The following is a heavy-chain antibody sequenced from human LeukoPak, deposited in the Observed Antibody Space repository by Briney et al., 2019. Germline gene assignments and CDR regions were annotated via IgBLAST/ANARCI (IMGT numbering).Heavy chain of an antibody. D-gene: IGHD1-1*01. CDR3: ARGARLERRGYYYYYMDV. J-gene: IGHJ6*03. V-gene: IGHV1-69*06. Sequence: SVKVSCKASGGTFSSYAISWVRQAPGQGLEWMGGIIPIFGTANYAQKFQGRVTITADKSTSTAYMELSSLRSEDTAVYYCARGARLERRGYYYYYMDVWGKGTTVTVSS. CDR2: IIPIFGTA. CDR1: GGTFSSYA.